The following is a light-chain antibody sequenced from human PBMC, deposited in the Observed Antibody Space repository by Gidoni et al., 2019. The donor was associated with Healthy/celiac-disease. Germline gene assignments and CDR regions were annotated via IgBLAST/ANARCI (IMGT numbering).Light chain of an antibody. CDR3: QQYYSTPIT. J-gene: IGKJ5*01. CDR1: QSFLYSPNNKNY. V-gene: IGKV4-1*01. CDR2: WAS. Sequence: DIVMNQSPDSLAVSLGERATINCKSSQSFLYSPNNKNYLAWYQQKPGQPPKMLIYWASTRESGVPDRFSGSGSGTDFTLTISSLQAEDVAVYYCQQYYSTPITFGQGTRLEIK.